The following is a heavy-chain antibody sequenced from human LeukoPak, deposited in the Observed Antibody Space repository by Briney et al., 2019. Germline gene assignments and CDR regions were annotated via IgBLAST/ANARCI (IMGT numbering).Heavy chain of an antibody. D-gene: IGHD6-13*01. CDR3: AVSIAAASAFDI. CDR1: GYTFTSCG. J-gene: IGHJ3*02. Sequence: ASVKVSCKASGYTFTSCGISWVRQAPGQGLEWMGWISAYNGNTNYAQKLQGRVTMTTDTSTSTAYMELKSLRSDDTAVYYCAVSIAAASAFDIWGQGTMVTVSS. V-gene: IGHV1-18*01. CDR2: ISAYNGNT.